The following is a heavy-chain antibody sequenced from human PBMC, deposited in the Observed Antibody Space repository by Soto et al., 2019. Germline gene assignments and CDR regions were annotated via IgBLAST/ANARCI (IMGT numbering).Heavy chain of an antibody. CDR1: PTSPSSYY. D-gene: IGHD1-1*01. CDR3: ASYNFSAIDY. CDR2: IHYSGTT. J-gene: IGHJ4*02. V-gene: IGHV4-59*01. Sequence: SQTMSRTWALCPTSPSSYYWSWIRQPPGKGLEWIANIHYSGTTNYNRSLASRVTLSVDTSKDQCSLKMTSVTAADRAMYFCASYNFSAIDYSGRGTLLTVLS.